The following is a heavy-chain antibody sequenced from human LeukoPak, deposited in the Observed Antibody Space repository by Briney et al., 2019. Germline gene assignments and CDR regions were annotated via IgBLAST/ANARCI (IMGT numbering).Heavy chain of an antibody. J-gene: IGHJ4*02. V-gene: IGHV3-64D*06. D-gene: IGHD2-15*01. CDR3: VKGTRYCSGGSCLDDY. CDR1: GFTFSSCA. CDR2: ISSNGGST. Sequence: GTLRLSCSASGFTFSSCAMHWVRQAPGKGLEYVSAISSNGGSTYYAGSVKGRFTISRDNSKNTLYLQMSSLRAEDTAVYYCVKGTRYCSGGSCLDDYWGQGTLVTVSS.